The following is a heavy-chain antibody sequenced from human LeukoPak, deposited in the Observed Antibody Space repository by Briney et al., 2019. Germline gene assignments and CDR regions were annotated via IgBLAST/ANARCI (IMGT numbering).Heavy chain of an antibody. CDR2: INHSGST. D-gene: IGHD1-1*01. CDR3: ARGTTFRPTFDY. V-gene: IGHV4-39*07. CDR1: GGSISSSSYY. Sequence: SETLSLNCAVSGGSISSSSYYWGWVRQPPGKGLEWIGEINHSGSTNYNPSLKSRVTISVDTSKNQFSLKLSSVTAADTAVYYCARGTTFRPTFDYWGQGTLVTVSS. J-gene: IGHJ4*02.